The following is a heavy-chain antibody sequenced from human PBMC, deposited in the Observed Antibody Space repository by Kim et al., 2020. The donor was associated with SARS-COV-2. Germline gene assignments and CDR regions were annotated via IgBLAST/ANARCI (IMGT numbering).Heavy chain of an antibody. CDR1: GFTFSSYS. D-gene: IGHD4-17*01. Sequence: GGSLRLSCAASGFTFSSYSMNWVRQAPGKGLEWVSSISSSSSYIYYADSVKGRFTISRDNAKNSLYLQMNSLRAEDTAVYYCARVQVYGDHRIFTFDYWGQGTLVTVSS. J-gene: IGHJ4*02. V-gene: IGHV3-21*01. CDR3: ARVQVYGDHRIFTFDY. CDR2: ISSSSSYI.